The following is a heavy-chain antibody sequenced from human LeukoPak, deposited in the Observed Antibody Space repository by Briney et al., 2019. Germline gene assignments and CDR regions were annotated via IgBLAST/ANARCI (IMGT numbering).Heavy chain of an antibody. CDR2: IRYDGSNK. D-gene: IGHD3-3*01. CDR1: GFTFSSYS. V-gene: IGHV3-30*02. CDR3: AKDPAVGSGYQKPRYYYYMDV. J-gene: IGHJ6*03. Sequence: GGSLRLSCAASGFTFSSYSMNWVRQAPGKGLEWVAFIRYDGSNKYYADSVKGRFTISIDNSKNTLYLQMNSLRAEDTAVYYCAKDPAVGSGYQKPRYYYYMDVWGKGTTVTVSS.